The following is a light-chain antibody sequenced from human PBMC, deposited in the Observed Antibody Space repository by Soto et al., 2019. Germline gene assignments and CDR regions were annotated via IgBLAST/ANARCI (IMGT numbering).Light chain of an antibody. Sequence: QSALTQPASVSGSPGQSITISCTVTNSDAGTYNYVSWYQQHPGKAPKLMIYKVSNRPSGVSSRFSGSKSGNTASLTISGLQAEDDADYYCSSYSSGSTLVVFGTGTKGTVL. CDR1: NSDAGTYNY. CDR2: KVS. CDR3: SSYSSGSTLVV. V-gene: IGLV2-14*01. J-gene: IGLJ1*01.